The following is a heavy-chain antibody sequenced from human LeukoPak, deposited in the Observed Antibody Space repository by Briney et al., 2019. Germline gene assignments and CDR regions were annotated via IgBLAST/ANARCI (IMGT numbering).Heavy chain of an antibody. V-gene: IGHV3-53*01. D-gene: IGHD5-18*01. CDR3: ARMGGYSYGPPYCFDN. CDR1: GFTVSSNY. CDR2: IYSGGST. J-gene: IGHJ4*02. Sequence: GGSLRLSCAASGFTVSSNYMSWVRQAPGKGLEWVSVIYSGGSTYYADSVKGRFTISRDNSKNTLYLQMNSLRAEDTAVYYCARMGGYSYGPPYCFDNWGQGTLVTVSS.